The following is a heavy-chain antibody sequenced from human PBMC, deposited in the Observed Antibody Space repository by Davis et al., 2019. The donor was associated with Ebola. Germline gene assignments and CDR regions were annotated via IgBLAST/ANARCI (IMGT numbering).Heavy chain of an antibody. D-gene: IGHD6-19*01. CDR2: IDWNGGST. V-gene: IGHV3-20*04. J-gene: IGHJ4*02. Sequence: PGGSLRLSCAVYGGSFSGYYWSWIRQPPGKGLEWVSGIDWNGGSTGYADSVKGRFTISRDNAKNSLYLQMNSLRAEDTALYYCARTLDSSGWYDYWGQGTLVTVSS. CDR3: ARTLDSSGWYDY. CDR1: GGSFSGYY.